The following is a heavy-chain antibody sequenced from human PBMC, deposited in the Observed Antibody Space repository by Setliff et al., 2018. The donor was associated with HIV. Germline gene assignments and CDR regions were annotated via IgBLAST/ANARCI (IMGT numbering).Heavy chain of an antibody. V-gene: IGHV3-7*03. D-gene: IGHD3-10*01. CDR1: GFTFSSYW. CDR3: VRDGPPRGAFDV. Sequence: GESLKISCAASGFTFSSYWISWVRQAPGKGLEWVANIKEDGSEKYHVDSVKGRFTISRDNAKNSLYLQMNSLRAEDTAVYYCVRDGPPRGAFDVWGQGTLVTVSS. CDR2: IKEDGSEK. J-gene: IGHJ3*01.